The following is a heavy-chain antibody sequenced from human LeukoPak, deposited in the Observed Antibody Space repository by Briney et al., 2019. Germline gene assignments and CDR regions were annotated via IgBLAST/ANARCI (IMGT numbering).Heavy chain of an antibody. V-gene: IGHV3-11*01. D-gene: IGHD6-6*01. CDR2: ISSGGSTT. Sequence: GGSLRLSCAASGFTFSDHYMSWIRQAPGKGLECVSYISSGGSTTYYTDSVKGRFTISMDNGKNALYLQMNSLRAEDTAVYYCAREIAADRGFDSWGQGTLVTVSS. CDR1: GFTFSDHY. J-gene: IGHJ4*02. CDR3: AREIAADRGFDS.